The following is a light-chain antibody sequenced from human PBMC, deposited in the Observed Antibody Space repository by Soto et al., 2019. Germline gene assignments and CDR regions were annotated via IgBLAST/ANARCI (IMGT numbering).Light chain of an antibody. Sequence: DIQMTHSPSTLSASVGARVTITCRASQSISSWLAWYPQKPGKVPKLLIYDASSLESGVPSRVSGSGSGTEFTLTISSLQPDDFATDYGQQYNSYPWTFGQGTRVEIK. CDR1: QSISSW. V-gene: IGKV1-5*01. J-gene: IGKJ1*01. CDR3: QQYNSYPWT. CDR2: DAS.